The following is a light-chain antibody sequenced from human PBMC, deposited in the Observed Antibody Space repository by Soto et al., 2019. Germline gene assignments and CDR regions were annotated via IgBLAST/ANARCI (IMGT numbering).Light chain of an antibody. J-gene: IGLJ1*01. Sequence: QSALTQPASVSGSPGQSITISCTGTSSDVGGYNYVSWYQQHPGKATKLMIYEVSNRPSGVSNRFSGSKSGNTASLTSSGVQAEDEADYFCISYGRTSTRYVFGTGTKLTVL. CDR2: EVS. V-gene: IGLV2-14*01. CDR3: ISYGRTSTRYV. CDR1: SSDVGGYNY.